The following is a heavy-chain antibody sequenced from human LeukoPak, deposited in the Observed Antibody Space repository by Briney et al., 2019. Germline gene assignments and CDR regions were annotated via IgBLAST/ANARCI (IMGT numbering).Heavy chain of an antibody. Sequence: SVKVSCKASGGTFSSYAISWVRQAPGQGLEWMGGIIPIFGTANYAQKFQGRVTITADESTSTAYMELSSLRSEDTAVYYCATTTGRYCSSGSCYVLGYYYGMDVWGQGTTVTVSS. CDR2: IIPIFGTA. V-gene: IGHV1-69*01. J-gene: IGHJ6*02. CDR1: GGTFSSYA. D-gene: IGHD2-15*01. CDR3: ATTTGRYCSSGSCYVLGYYYGMDV.